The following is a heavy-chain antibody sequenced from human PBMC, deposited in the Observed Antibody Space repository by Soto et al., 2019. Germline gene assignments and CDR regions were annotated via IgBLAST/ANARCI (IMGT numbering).Heavy chain of an antibody. Sequence: SETLSLTCSVSGGSISSVGHYWTWIRQQPGQGLEWVVYIYYSGSTYYNPSLKSRVTISVDTSKNQFYLKLSSVTAADTAVYYCSRHAIAAADNYYSSGMDVWGQGTTVTVSS. CDR3: SRHAIAAADNYYSSGMDV. D-gene: IGHD6-13*01. V-gene: IGHV4-39*01. CDR1: GGSISSVGHY. CDR2: IYYSGST. J-gene: IGHJ6*02.